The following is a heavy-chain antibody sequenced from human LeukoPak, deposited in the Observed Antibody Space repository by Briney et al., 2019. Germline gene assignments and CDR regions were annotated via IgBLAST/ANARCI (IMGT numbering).Heavy chain of an antibody. J-gene: IGHJ4*02. CDR3: ASGKYYYDSSGYYYGY. CDR1: GGSISSGGYY. Sequence: SETLSLTCTVSGGSISSGGYYWSWIRQPPGKGLEWIGYIYHSGSTYYNPSLKSRVTISVDRSKNQFSLKLSSVTAADTAVYYCASGKYYYDSSGYYYGYWGQGTLVTVSS. CDR2: IYHSGST. D-gene: IGHD3-22*01. V-gene: IGHV4-30-2*01.